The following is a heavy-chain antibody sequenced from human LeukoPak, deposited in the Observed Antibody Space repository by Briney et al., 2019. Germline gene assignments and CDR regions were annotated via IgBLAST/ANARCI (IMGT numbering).Heavy chain of an antibody. V-gene: IGHV3-30-3*01. J-gene: IGHJ4*02. Sequence: GGSLRLSCAGSGFTFASYAVHWVRQAPGKGLEWVAVISYDGSNKYYADSVKGRFTISRDNSKNTLYLQMNSLRAEDTAVYYCARVEAVAGLPLNWGQGTLVTVSS. CDR3: ARVEAVAGLPLN. D-gene: IGHD6-19*01. CDR1: GFTFASYA. CDR2: ISYDGSNK.